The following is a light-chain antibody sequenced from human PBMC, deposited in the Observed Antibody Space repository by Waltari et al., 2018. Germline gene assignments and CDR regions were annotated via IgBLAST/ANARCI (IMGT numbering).Light chain of an antibody. CDR1: QSVSSF. CDR3: QQRSNWPKIT. CDR2: DAS. J-gene: IGKJ5*01. V-gene: IGKV3-11*01. Sequence: EIVLTQSPATLSLSLGERATLSCRASQSVSSFLAWYQHKPGQAPRLLIYDASNRATGIPARFSGSGSGTDFTLTISSLEPEDFAVYYCQQRSNWPKITFGQGTRLEIK.